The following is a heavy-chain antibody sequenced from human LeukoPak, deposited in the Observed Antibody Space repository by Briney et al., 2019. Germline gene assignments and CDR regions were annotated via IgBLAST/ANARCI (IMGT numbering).Heavy chain of an antibody. Sequence: SQTLSLTCTVSGGSISSGSYYWSWIRQPAGKGLEWIGRIYTSGSTNYNPSLKSRVTISVDTSKNQFSLKLSSVTAADTAVYYCARVMTTVTTLDAFDIWGQGTMVTVSS. D-gene: IGHD4-17*01. J-gene: IGHJ3*02. CDR3: ARVMTTVTTLDAFDI. CDR1: GGSISSGSYY. CDR2: IYTSGST. V-gene: IGHV4-61*02.